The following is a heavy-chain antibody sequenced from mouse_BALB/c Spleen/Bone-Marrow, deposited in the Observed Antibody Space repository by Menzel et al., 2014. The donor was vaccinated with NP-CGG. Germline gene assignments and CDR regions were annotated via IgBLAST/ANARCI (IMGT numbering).Heavy chain of an antibody. CDR2: IWGGGST. Sequence: QVEVVESGPGLVAPSQSLSITCTVSGFSLTDYGVSWIRQPPGKGLEWLGVIWGGGSTYYNSALKSRLSISKDNSKSQVFLKMNSLQTVDSAMYYCAKLGRSYYYFDVWGAGTTVTVSS. V-gene: IGHV2-6-5*01. D-gene: IGHD1-1*01. CDR3: AKLGRSYYYFDV. J-gene: IGHJ1*01. CDR1: GFSLTDYG.